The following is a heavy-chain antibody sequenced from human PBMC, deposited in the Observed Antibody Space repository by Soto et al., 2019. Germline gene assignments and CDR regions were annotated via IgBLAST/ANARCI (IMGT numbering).Heavy chain of an antibody. V-gene: IGHV3-7*01. CDR1: GFTFSNYW. J-gene: IGHJ6*02. CDR3: ARDGVWYGMDV. D-gene: IGHD2-21*02. Sequence: SVGSLRLSCAASGFTFSNYWMSWVRQAPGKGLEWVANIRQDGNEIYYVDSVKGRFTISRDNAKNSLYLQMNSLRAEDAALYYCARDGVWYGMDVWGQGTTVTVSS. CDR2: IRQDGNEI.